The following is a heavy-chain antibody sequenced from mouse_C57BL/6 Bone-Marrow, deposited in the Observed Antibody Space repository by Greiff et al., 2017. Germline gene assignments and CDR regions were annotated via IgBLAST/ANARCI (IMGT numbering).Heavy chain of an antibody. CDR2: IYPGSGST. CDR1: GYTFTSYW. J-gene: IGHJ1*03. V-gene: IGHV1-55*01. CDR3: ASSYWYFDV. Sequence: VQLQESGAELVKPGASVTMSCKASGYTFTSYWITWVKQRPGQGLEWIGDIYPGSGSTNYNEKLQSKAKLTVDTSSSKAYMQLSSLTSEDSAVYYCASSYWYFDVWGTGTTVTVSS.